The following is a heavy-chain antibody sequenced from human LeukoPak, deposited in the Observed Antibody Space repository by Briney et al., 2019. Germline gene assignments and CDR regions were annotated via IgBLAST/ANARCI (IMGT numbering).Heavy chain of an antibody. CDR1: GGTFSSYA. CDR3: ARGFVTMISPYDY. V-gene: IGHV1-69*13. Sequence: ASVKVSCKSSGGTFSSYAISWVRQPHGQRPARVGGIIPMFGTANYAQKFQGRVTITADESTSTAYMELSSLRSEDTAVYYCARGFVTMISPYDYWGQGTLGTVS. J-gene: IGHJ4*02. D-gene: IGHD3-22*01. CDR2: IIPMFGTA.